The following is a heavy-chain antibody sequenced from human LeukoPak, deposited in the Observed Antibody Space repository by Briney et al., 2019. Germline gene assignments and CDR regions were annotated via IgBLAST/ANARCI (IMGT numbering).Heavy chain of an antibody. CDR1: GFSISSGHY. CDR3: ARIFIRNGYSSYFDC. D-gene: IGHD5-18*01. J-gene: IGHJ4*02. V-gene: IGHV4-38-2*02. CDR2: VYQSGTT. Sequence: SETLSLTCTVSGFSISSGHYWGWVRQPPGAGLEWIGSVYQSGTTYYNPSLKSRVTTSVDMSKNQFSLRLRPVTAADTAVYYCARIFIRNGYSSYFDCWGQGTLVTVSS.